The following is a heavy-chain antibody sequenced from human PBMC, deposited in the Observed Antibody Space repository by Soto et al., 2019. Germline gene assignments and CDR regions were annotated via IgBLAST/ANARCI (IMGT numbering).Heavy chain of an antibody. CDR3: ARTLVLRYFDWFPAAFDI. D-gene: IGHD3-9*01. Sequence: SETLSLTCTVSGGSISSYYWSWIRQPPGKGLEWIGYIYYSGSTNYNPSLKSRVTISVDTSKNQFSLKLSSVTAADTAVYYCARTLVLRYFDWFPAAFDIWGQGTMVTVSS. J-gene: IGHJ3*02. CDR2: IYYSGST. V-gene: IGHV4-59*01. CDR1: GGSISSYY.